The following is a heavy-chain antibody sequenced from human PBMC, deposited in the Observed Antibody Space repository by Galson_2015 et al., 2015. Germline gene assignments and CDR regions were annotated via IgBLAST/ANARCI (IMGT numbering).Heavy chain of an antibody. Sequence: SVKVSCKASGYSFSNYGISWVRQAPGQGLEWMGWISGYNGGTNYPQKFQGRVTMTTDTSTSTAYMEVRGLGSDDTAVYYCARDESMSAAGTDYWGQGTLVTVSS. J-gene: IGHJ4*02. V-gene: IGHV1-18*04. CDR1: GYSFSNYG. CDR3: ARDESMSAAGTDY. CDR2: ISGYNGGT. D-gene: IGHD6-13*01.